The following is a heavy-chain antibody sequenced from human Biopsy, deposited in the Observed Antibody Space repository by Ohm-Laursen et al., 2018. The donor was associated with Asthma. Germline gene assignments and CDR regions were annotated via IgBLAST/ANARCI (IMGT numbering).Heavy chain of an antibody. J-gene: IGHJ6*02. CDR2: ISVYNGNT. V-gene: IGHV1-18*01. CDR1: GYTFNSAG. CDR3: ARAVDYSHYYGIDV. Sequence: SSVKASCKASGYTFNSAGITWVRQAPGQGLEWMGWISVYNGNTKVAQKLQDRVTMITDTSTSTAYMELRSLRSDDTAVYFCARAVDYSHYYGIDVWGQGTTVTVS. D-gene: IGHD3-10*01.